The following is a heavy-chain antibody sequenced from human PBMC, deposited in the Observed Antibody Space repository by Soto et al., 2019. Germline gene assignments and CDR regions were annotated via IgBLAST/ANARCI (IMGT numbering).Heavy chain of an antibody. V-gene: IGHV3-23*01. CDR3: AKDNRPIVVDAIFDY. CDR1: GFTFSSYA. J-gene: IGHJ4*02. CDR2: ISGSGGST. D-gene: IGHD3-22*01. Sequence: GSLRLSRAASGFTFSSYAMSWVRQAPGKGLEWVSAISGSGGSTYYADSVKGRFTISRDNSKNTLYLQMNSLRAEDTAVYYCAKDNRPIVVDAIFDYWGQGTLVTVSS.